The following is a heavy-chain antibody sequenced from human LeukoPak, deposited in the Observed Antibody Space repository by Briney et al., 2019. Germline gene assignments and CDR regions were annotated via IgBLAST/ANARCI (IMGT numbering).Heavy chain of an antibody. CDR3: VRDLYCSGSTCYRAFDI. CDR2: IWDDGTNE. J-gene: IGHJ3*02. V-gene: IGHV3-33*01. D-gene: IGHD2-15*01. Sequence: PGGSLRLSCVASGFTFRSNGIHWVRQAPGKGLEWVAYIWDDGTNEHYADSVKGRFTISIDNSNNTAHLQMNSLRAEDTALYYCVRDLYCSGSTCYRAFDIWGQGTMVTVSS. CDR1: GFTFRSNG.